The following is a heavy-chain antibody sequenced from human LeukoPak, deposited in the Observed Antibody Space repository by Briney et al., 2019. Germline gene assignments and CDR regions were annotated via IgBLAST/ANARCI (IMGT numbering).Heavy chain of an antibody. CDR2: INPSGGST. Sequence: ASVKVSCKASGDTFTSYYMHWVRQAPGQGLEWMGIINPSGGSTSYAQKFQGRVTMTRDTSTSTVYMELSSLRSEDTAVYYCVMGYSSSWYFDYWGQGTLVTVSS. D-gene: IGHD6-6*01. J-gene: IGHJ4*02. V-gene: IGHV1-46*03. CDR1: GDTFTSYY. CDR3: VMGYSSSWYFDY.